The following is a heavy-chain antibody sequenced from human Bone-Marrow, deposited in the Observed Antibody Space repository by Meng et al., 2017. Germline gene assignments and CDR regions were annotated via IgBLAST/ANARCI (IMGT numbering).Heavy chain of an antibody. CDR2: ISYDGSNK. V-gene: IGHV3-30*15. J-gene: IGHJ4*02. D-gene: IGHD5-18*01. Sequence: GESLKISCGASGFTFSSYAMRWVRQASGKGLEWVAVISYDGSNKYYANSVKGRFTISRDNSKNTLSLQMSSRRAEDTAVYYCARVIFSQLWLPDYWGQGTLVTVSS. CDR1: GFTFSSYA. CDR3: ARVIFSQLWLPDY.